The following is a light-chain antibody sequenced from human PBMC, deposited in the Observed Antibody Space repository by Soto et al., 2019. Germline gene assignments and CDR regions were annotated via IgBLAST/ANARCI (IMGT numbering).Light chain of an antibody. Sequence: EIVLTQSPGTLSLSPGERATLSCRASQSVSSSYLAWYQQKPGQAPRLLIYGASTRATGIPARFSGSGSGTEFTLTISSLQPDDFATYYCQQYNIYPWTFGQGTKVDIK. CDR1: QSVSSSY. V-gene: IGKV3-20*01. CDR3: QQYNIYPWT. CDR2: GAS. J-gene: IGKJ1*01.